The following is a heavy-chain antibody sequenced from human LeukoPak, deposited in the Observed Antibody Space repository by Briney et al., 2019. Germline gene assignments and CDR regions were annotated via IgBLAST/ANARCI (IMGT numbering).Heavy chain of an antibody. Sequence: GGSLRLSCAASGFTFSSYGMHWVRQAPGKGLEWVAFIRYDGSNKYYADSVKGRFTISRDNAKNSLYLQMNSLRAEDTAVYYCARDMPLWAAFDIWGQGTMVTVSS. J-gene: IGHJ3*02. CDR1: GFTFSSYG. D-gene: IGHD2-2*01. CDR3: ARDMPLWAAFDI. CDR2: IRYDGSNK. V-gene: IGHV3-30*02.